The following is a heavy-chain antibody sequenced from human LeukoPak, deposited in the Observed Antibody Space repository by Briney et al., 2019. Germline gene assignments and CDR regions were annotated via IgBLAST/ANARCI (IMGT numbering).Heavy chain of an antibody. Sequence: SETLSLTCTVSGGSISSSSYYWGWIRQPPGKGLEWMGSIYYSGSTYYNPSLKNRVTISVDTSKNQFSLKLSSVTAADTAVYYCASQGYDILTGTLDYWGQGTLVTVSS. CDR2: IYYSGST. CDR3: ASQGYDILTGTLDY. J-gene: IGHJ4*02. CDR1: GGSISSSSYY. D-gene: IGHD3-9*01. V-gene: IGHV4-39*07.